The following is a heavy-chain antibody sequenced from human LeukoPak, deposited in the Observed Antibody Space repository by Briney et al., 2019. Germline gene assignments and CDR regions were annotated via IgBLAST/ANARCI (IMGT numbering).Heavy chain of an antibody. J-gene: IGHJ4*02. CDR2: IWYDGSNK. Sequence: GGSLRLSCAASGFTFSSYWMSWVRQAPGKGLGWVAVIWYDGSNKYYADSVKGRFTISRDNSKNTLYLQMNSLRAEDTAVYYCARGGSYFQSKYYFDYWGQGTLVTVSS. CDR1: GFTFSSYW. V-gene: IGHV3-33*08. CDR3: ARGGSYFQSKYYFDY. D-gene: IGHD1-26*01.